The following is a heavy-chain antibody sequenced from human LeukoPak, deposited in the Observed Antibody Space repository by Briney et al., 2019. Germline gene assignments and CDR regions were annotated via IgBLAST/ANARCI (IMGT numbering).Heavy chain of an antibody. CDR1: GGLFSGYF. D-gene: IGHD2-2*01. V-gene: IGHV4-34*01. CDR2: IYHSGST. J-gene: IGHJ3*02. CDR3: ARQVDVGCTGASCYGHGAFDI. Sequence: WEALSDTFAVYGGLFSGYFCCWIGQPAAKGLEGIGEIYHSGSTNYNPTLKSRVTISVDTSKKQFSLKLTSVTAADTAVYYCARQVDVGCTGASCYGHGAFDIWGQGTVVTVSS.